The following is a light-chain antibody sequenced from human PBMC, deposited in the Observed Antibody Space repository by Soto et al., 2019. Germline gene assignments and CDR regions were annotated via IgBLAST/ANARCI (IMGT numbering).Light chain of an antibody. CDR2: DVI. V-gene: IGLV2-11*01. CDR1: SSDAGGYNY. Sequence: QSALTQPRSVSGSPGQSVTLSCTGTSSDAGGYNYVSWYQQHPGKAPKLMIYDVITRPSGVPDRFSGSKSGNTASLTISGLQAEDEADYYCCSYAGSYTFVFGTGTKLTVL. CDR3: CSYAGSYTFV. J-gene: IGLJ1*01.